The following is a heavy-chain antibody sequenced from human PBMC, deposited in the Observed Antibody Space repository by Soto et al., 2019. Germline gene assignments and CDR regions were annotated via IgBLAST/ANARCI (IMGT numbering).Heavy chain of an antibody. J-gene: IGHJ4*02. V-gene: IGHV4-59*12. Sequence: PSETLSLTCTVSGGSISSYYWSWIRQPPGKGLEWIGYIYYSGSTNYNPSLKSRVTISVDTSKNQFSLRAEDTAVYYCAKSMPWEPFDYWGQGTLVTVSS. CDR1: GGSISSYY. CDR2: IYYSGST. D-gene: IGHD1-26*01. CDR3: AKSMPWEPFDY.